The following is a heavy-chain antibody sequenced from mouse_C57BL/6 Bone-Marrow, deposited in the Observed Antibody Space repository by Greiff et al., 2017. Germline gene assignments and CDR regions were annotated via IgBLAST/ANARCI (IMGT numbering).Heavy chain of an antibody. CDR2: IDPSDSYT. V-gene: IGHV1-50*01. Sequence: QVQLKQPGAELVKPGASVKLSCKASGYTFTSYWMQWVKQRPGQGLEWIGEIDPSDSYTNYNQKFKGKATLTVDTSSSTAYMQLSSLTSEDSAVYYCASSNWVLYYWGQGTTLTVSS. CDR3: ASSNWVLYY. CDR1: GYTFTSYW. D-gene: IGHD4-1*01. J-gene: IGHJ2*01.